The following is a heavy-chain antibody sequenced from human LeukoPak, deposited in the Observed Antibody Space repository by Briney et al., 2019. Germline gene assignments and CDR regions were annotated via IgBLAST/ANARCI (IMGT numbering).Heavy chain of an antibody. CDR3: AKDRGYCSSTSCYYYYYMDV. CDR2: ISGSGGST. D-gene: IGHD2-2*01. Sequence: GGSLRLSCAASGFTFSSYAMSWVRQAPGKGLEWVSAISGSGGSTYYADSVEGRFTICRDNSKNTLYLQMNSLRAEDTAVYYCAKDRGYCSSTSCYYYYYMDVWGKGTTVTVSS. CDR1: GFTFSSYA. V-gene: IGHV3-23*01. J-gene: IGHJ6*03.